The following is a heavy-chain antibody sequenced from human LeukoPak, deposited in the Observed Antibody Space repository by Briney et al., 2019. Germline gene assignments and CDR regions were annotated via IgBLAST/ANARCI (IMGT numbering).Heavy chain of an antibody. V-gene: IGHV5-51*01. CDR3: ASHKERAGEFHFDY. Sequence: GESLKISCQGSGYNFTTYWIGWVRQMPGKGLEWMGIIYPGDSDTRYSPSFQGQVTISADKSISTAYLQWSSLKASDTAMYYCASHKERAGEFHFDYWGQGTLVTVSS. CDR1: GYNFTTYW. CDR2: IYPGDSDT. D-gene: IGHD3-10*01. J-gene: IGHJ4*02.